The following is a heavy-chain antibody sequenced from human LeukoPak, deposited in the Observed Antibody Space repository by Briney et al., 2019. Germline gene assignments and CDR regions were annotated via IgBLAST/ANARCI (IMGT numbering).Heavy chain of an antibody. J-gene: IGHJ4*02. Sequence: PSETLSLTCTVSGGSISGYYWSWIRQPPGKGLEWIGYIYYSGSTNYNPSLKSRVTISVDTSKNQFSLKLSSVTAADTAVYYCARASVFGVVTPFDYWGQGTLVTVSS. CDR3: ARASVFGVVTPFDY. V-gene: IGHV4-59*01. D-gene: IGHD3-3*01. CDR1: GGSISGYY. CDR2: IYYSGST.